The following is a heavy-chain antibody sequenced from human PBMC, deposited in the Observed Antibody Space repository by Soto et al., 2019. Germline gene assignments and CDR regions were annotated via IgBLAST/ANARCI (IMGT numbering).Heavy chain of an antibody. CDR2: ISVTGGST. Sequence: GGSLRLSGPASGFTFNTHAMSWVRRAPGKGLEWVSGISVTGGSTYYAESVKGRFTISRDNSKNTLYLQMHSLRAEDTAVYYCAHLSLDYDYYYGADVWGQGTTVTVSS. CDR1: GFTFNTHA. V-gene: IGHV3-23*01. D-gene: IGHD3-3*02. CDR3: AHLSLDYDYYYGADV. J-gene: IGHJ6*02.